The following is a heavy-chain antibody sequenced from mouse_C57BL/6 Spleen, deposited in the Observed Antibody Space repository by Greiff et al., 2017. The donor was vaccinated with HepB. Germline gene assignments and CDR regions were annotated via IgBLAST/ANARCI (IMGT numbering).Heavy chain of an antibody. Sequence: VQLVESGPGLVAPSQSLSITCTVSGFSLTSYGVHWVRQPPGKGLEWLVVIWSDGSTTYNSALKSRLSISKDNPKSQVFLKMNSLQTDDTAMYYCARHKGGSTHWYFDVWGTGTTVTVSS. CDR1: GFSLTSYG. D-gene: IGHD1-1*01. V-gene: IGHV2-6-1*01. CDR3: ARHKGGSTHWYFDV. CDR2: IWSDGST. J-gene: IGHJ1*03.